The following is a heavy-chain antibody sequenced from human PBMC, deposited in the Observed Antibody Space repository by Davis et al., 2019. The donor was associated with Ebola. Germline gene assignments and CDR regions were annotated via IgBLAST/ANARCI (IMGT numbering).Heavy chain of an antibody. CDR1: GGSITSSSYY. J-gene: IGHJ3*02. V-gene: IGHV4-39*07. CDR3: AGAYGSGSYPDAFDI. Sequence: MPSETLSLTCTVSGGSITSSSYYWSWIRQPPGKGLEWIGEINHSGSTNYNPSLKSRVTISVDTSKNQFSLKLSSVTAADTAVYYCAGAYGSGSYPDAFDIWGQGTMVTVSS. CDR2: INHSGST. D-gene: IGHD3-10*01.